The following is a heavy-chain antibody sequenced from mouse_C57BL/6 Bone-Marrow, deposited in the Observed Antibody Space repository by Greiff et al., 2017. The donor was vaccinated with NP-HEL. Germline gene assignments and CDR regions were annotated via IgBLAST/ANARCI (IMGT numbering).Heavy chain of an antibody. CDR2: ISNGGGST. J-gene: IGHJ2*01. CDR3: ARHYGSSYPYYFDY. D-gene: IGHD1-1*01. V-gene: IGHV5-12*01. CDR1: GFTFSDYY. Sequence: EVMLVESGGGLVQPGGSLKLSCAASGFTFSDYYMYWVRQTPEKRLEWVAYISNGGGSTYYPDTVKGRFTISRDNAKNTLYLQMSRLKSEDTAMYYCARHYGSSYPYYFDYWGQGTTLTVSS.